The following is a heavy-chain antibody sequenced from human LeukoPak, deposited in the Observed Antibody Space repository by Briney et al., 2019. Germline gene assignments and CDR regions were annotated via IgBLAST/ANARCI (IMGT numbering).Heavy chain of an antibody. Sequence: GGSLRLSCAASGFTFSSYSMNWVRQAPGKGLEWVSYISSTNHYTYYADSVKGRYTISRDNAKNSLYLQMNSLRAEDTAVYYCARGRSGWYEDFWGQGTLVTVSS. CDR1: GFTFSSYS. CDR2: ISSTNHYT. CDR3: ARGRSGWYEDF. V-gene: IGHV3-21*01. D-gene: IGHD6-19*01. J-gene: IGHJ4*02.